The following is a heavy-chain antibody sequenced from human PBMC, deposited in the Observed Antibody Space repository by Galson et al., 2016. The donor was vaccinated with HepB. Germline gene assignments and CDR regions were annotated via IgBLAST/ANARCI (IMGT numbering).Heavy chain of an antibody. CDR3: ARADYYVSSGYFGAFDI. Sequence: SVKVSCKASGYTFTTYGITWVRQAPGQGLEWMGRISAYHGNTNYAQKPQGRVTMTTDTSTSTAYMELRSLRSDDTAVYFCARADYYVSSGYFGAFDIWGQGTMVTVSS. J-gene: IGHJ3*02. CDR1: GYTFTTYG. CDR2: ISAYHGNT. V-gene: IGHV1-18*01. D-gene: IGHD3-22*01.